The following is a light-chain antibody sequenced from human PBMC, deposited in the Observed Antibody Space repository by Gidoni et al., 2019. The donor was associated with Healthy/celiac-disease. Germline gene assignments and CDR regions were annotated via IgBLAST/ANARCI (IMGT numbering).Light chain of an antibody. J-gene: IGLJ2*01. Sequence: QSALTQPASVSGSPGQSITISCTGTSSDVGGYNYVSCYQHHPGNAPKLMIYYLSKRPSGVSYRFSGSKSGNTASLTISVLQADDEADYYCSSYTSSSTSVVFGVGTKLTVL. V-gene: IGLV2-14*03. CDR2: YLS. CDR1: SSDVGGYNY. CDR3: SSYTSSSTSVV.